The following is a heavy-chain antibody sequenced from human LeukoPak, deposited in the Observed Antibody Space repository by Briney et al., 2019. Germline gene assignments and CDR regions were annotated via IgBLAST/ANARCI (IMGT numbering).Heavy chain of an antibody. CDR2: INSDGSST. CDR3: AREGSRVWFDP. CDR1: GFAFSSYW. D-gene: IGHD2/OR15-2a*01. J-gene: IGHJ5*02. Sequence: GGSLRLSCAASGFAFSSYWMHWVRQAPGKGLVWVSRINSDGSSTSYADSVKGRFTISRDNAKNTLYLQMNSLRAEDTAVYYCAREGSRVWFDPWGQGTLVTVSS. V-gene: IGHV3-74*01.